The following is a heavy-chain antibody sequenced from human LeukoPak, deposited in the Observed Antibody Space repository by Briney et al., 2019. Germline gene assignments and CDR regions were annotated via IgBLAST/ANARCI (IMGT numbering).Heavy chain of an antibody. V-gene: IGHV3-30*03. J-gene: IGHJ4*02. CDR3: VRGGPSTWF. D-gene: IGHD3-22*01. Sequence: GGSLRLSCAASGFTFTTYSMHWVRQAPGKGLEWVAVVSYDGSYTDYADSVKGRVTISRDNSNNTLFLQMNSLRGEDTAVYHCVRGGPSTWFWGQGTLVTVSS. CDR2: VSYDGSYT. CDR1: GFTFTTYS.